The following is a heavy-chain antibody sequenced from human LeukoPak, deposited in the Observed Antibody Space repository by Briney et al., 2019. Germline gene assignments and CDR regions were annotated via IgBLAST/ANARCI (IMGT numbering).Heavy chain of an antibody. CDR1: GGSISSSSFY. J-gene: IGHJ3*02. CDR2: INHSGST. CDR3: AREYYYGSGSAASGAFDI. Sequence: SETLSLTCSVSGGSISSSSFYWGWIRQPPGKGLEWIGEINHSGSTNYNPSLKSRVTISVDTSKNQFSLKLSSVTAADTAVYYCAREYYYGSGSAASGAFDIWGQGTMVTVSS. V-gene: IGHV4-39*07. D-gene: IGHD3-10*01.